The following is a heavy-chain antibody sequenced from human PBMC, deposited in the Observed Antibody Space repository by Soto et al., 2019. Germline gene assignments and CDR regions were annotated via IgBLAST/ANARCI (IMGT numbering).Heavy chain of an antibody. Sequence: ASVKVSCKASGYTFTSYGISWVRQAPGQGLEWMGWISAYNGNTNYAQKLQGRVTMTTDTSTSTAYMELRSLRSDDTAVYYCARVESSSPTHNYYYYYMDVWGKGTTVTVSS. CDR1: GYTFTSYG. D-gene: IGHD6-13*01. CDR3: ARVESSSPTHNYYYYYMDV. J-gene: IGHJ6*03. CDR2: ISAYNGNT. V-gene: IGHV1-18*01.